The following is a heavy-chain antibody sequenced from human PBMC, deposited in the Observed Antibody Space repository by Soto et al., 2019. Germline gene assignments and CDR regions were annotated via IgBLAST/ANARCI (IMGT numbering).Heavy chain of an antibody. CDR2: ISAYNGNT. D-gene: IGHD4-17*01. V-gene: IGHV1-18*01. Sequence: ASVKVSCKASGYTFTSYGISWVRQAPGQGLEWMGWISAYNGNTNYAQKLQGRVTMTTDTSTSTAYMELRSLRSDDTAVYYCARDLSGDYRDLSPYNWFDPWGQGNLVTVSS. CDR1: GYTFTSYG. J-gene: IGHJ5*02. CDR3: ARDLSGDYRDLSPYNWFDP.